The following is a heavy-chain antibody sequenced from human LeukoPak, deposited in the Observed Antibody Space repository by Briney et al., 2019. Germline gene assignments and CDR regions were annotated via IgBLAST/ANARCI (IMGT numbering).Heavy chain of an antibody. CDR3: AKDEDYDILTGAAFDI. CDR1: GFTFSSYA. J-gene: IGHJ3*02. V-gene: IGHV3-23*01. D-gene: IGHD3-9*01. CDR2: ISGSGGST. Sequence: GGSLRLSCAASGFTFSSYAMSWVRQAPGKGLEGVSAISGSGGSTYYADSVKGRFTISRDNSKNTLYLQMNSLRAEDTAVYYCAKDEDYDILTGAAFDIWGQGTMVTVSS.